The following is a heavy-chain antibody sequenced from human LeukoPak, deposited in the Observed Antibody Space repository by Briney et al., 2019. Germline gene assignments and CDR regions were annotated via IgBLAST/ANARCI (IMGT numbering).Heavy chain of an antibody. CDR3: ASVGGESSSSWAFDY. CDR2: IYYSGST. J-gene: IGHJ4*02. V-gene: IGHV4-59*01. CDR1: GGSISSYY. D-gene: IGHD6-13*01. Sequence: SETLSLTCTVSGGSISSYYWSWIRQPPGKGLEWIGYIYYSGSTNYNPSLKSRVTISVDTSKNQFSLKLSSVTAADTAVYYCASVGGESSSSWAFDYWGQGTLVTVSS.